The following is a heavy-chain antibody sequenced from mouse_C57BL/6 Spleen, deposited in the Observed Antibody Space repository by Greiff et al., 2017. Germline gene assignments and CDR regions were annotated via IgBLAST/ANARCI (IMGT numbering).Heavy chain of an antibody. CDR2: IHPNSGST. Sequence: QVQLQQPGAELVKPGASVKLSCKASGYTFTSYWMHWVKQRPGQGLEWIGMIHPNSGSTNYNEKFKSKATLTVDKSSSTAYMQLSSLTSEDSAVYYCARGRDGVAYYAMDYWGQGTSVTVSS. CDR1: GYTFTSYW. J-gene: IGHJ4*01. CDR3: ARGRDGVAYYAMDY. V-gene: IGHV1-64*01. D-gene: IGHD2-3*01.